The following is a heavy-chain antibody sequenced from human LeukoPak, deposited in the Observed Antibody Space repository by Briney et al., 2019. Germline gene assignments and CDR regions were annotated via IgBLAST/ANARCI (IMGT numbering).Heavy chain of an antibody. Sequence: SETLSLTCTVSGGSISSYYWSWIRQPPGKGLEWIGYIYSSGSSNYNPSLKSRVTISVDTSKNQFSLKLSSVTAADTAVYYCAAGTLTKIGKFLGPWYWGQGTLVTVSS. V-gene: IGHV4-59*01. D-gene: IGHD3-22*01. CDR1: GGSISSYY. CDR2: IYSSGSS. CDR3: AAGTLTKIGKFLGPWY. J-gene: IGHJ4*02.